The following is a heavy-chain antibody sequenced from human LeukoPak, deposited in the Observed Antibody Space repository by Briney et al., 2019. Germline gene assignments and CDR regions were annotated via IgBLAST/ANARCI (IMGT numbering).Heavy chain of an antibody. CDR2: IIPIFGTA. CDR1: GGTFSSYA. J-gene: IGHJ6*04. Sequence: ASVKVSCKASGGTFSSYAISWVRQAPGQGLEWMGGIIPIFGTANYAQKFQGRVTITADESTSTAYMELSSLRSEDTAVYYCARNDPYGSGGYDYYYYGMDVWGKGTTVTVSS. CDR3: ARNDPYGSGGYDYYYYGMDV. D-gene: IGHD3-10*01. V-gene: IGHV1-69*13.